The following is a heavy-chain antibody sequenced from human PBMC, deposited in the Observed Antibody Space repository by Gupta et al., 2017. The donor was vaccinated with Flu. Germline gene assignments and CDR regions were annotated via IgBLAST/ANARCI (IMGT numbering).Heavy chain of an antibody. CDR3: ARDRQPGDY. Sequence: GKGLEWVANIKQDGSEKYYVDSVKGRFTISRDNTKKSVYLQMNSLRAEDTALYYCARDRQPGDYWGQGTLVTVSS. V-gene: IGHV3-7*03. CDR2: IKQDGSEK. J-gene: IGHJ4*02.